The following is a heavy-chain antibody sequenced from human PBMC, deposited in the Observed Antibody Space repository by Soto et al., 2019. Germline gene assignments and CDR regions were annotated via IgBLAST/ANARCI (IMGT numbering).Heavy chain of an antibody. Sequence: QVQLVQSGAEVKKPGSSVKVSCKASGGTFSSYAISWVRQAPGQGLEWMGGIIPIFGTANYAQKFQGRVTITADESTSTAYMELSSLRSADTAVYYCARDRPSIAAAGTHNWFDPWGQGTLVTVSS. CDR3: ARDRPSIAAAGTHNWFDP. D-gene: IGHD6-13*01. J-gene: IGHJ5*02. CDR2: IIPIFGTA. V-gene: IGHV1-69*01. CDR1: GGTFSSYA.